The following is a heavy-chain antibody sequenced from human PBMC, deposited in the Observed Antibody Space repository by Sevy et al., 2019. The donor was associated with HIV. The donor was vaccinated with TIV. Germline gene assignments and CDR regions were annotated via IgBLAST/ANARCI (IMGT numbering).Heavy chain of an antibody. CDR2: ISSSSSYI. Sequence: GGSLRLSCAASGFTFSSYSMNWVRQAPGKGLEWVSSISSSSSYIYYADSVKGRFTISRDNAKNSLYLQMNSLRAEDTAVYYCARVRVLWFGEASNDAFDIWGQGTMVTVSS. J-gene: IGHJ3*02. V-gene: IGHV3-21*01. D-gene: IGHD3-10*01. CDR1: GFTFSSYS. CDR3: ARVRVLWFGEASNDAFDI.